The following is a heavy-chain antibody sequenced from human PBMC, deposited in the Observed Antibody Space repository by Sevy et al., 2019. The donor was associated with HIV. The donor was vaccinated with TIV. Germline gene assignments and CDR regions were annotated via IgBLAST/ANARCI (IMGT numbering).Heavy chain of an antibody. J-gene: IGHJ4*02. V-gene: IGHV3-30*18. CDR2: LSYDGSKK. Sequence: GGSLRLSCAASGFTFSSYGMHWVRRAPGKGLEWVTVLSYDGSKKDYADSVKGRFTISRDNSKNTIYLQMNSLRPEDTAVYYCPKDGRRGNLNPGLHWGQGTLVTVSS. D-gene: IGHD1-26*01. CDR3: PKDGRRGNLNPGLH. CDR1: GFTFSSYG.